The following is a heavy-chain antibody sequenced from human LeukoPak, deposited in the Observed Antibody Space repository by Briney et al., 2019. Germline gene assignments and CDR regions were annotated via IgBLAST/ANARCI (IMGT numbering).Heavy chain of an antibody. J-gene: IGHJ4*02. CDR2: ISGSGGST. V-gene: IGHV3-23*01. D-gene: IGHD1-26*01. CDR3: AKDYYGATTPFDY. CDR1: GFTFSSYA. Sequence: GGSLRLSCAASGFTFSSYAMSWVRQAPGKGLEGVSAISGSGGSTYYADSVKGRFTISRDNSKNTLYLQMNSLRAEDTAVYYCAKDYYGATTPFDYWGQGTLVTVSS.